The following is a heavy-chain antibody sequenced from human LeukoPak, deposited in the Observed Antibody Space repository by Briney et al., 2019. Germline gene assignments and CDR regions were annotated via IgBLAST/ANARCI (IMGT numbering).Heavy chain of an antibody. D-gene: IGHD3-10*01. Sequence: GGSLRLSCAASGFTFSSYWMHWVRQAPGKGLVWVSRINSDGSSTSYADSVKGRFTISRDNAKNMLYLQMNSLRAEDTAVYYCARDPYGSGSYSHFDYWGQGTLVTVSS. CDR1: GFTFSSYW. J-gene: IGHJ4*02. V-gene: IGHV3-74*01. CDR2: INSDGSST. CDR3: ARDPYGSGSYSHFDY.